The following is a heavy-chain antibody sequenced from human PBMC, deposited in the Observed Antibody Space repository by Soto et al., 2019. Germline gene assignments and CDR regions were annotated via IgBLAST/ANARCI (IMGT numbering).Heavy chain of an antibody. CDR2: IKEDGSEK. CDR3: ARDQAAAAAGLYYFDY. V-gene: IGHV3-7*01. CDR1: GFTFSGYW. D-gene: IGHD6-13*01. J-gene: IGHJ4*02. Sequence: PGGSLRLSCTASGFTFSGYWMSWVRQAPGKGLEWVANIKEDGSEKYYADSVKGRFTISRDNSKNTLYLQMNSLRAEDTAVYYCARDQAAAAAGLYYFDYWGQGTLVTVSS.